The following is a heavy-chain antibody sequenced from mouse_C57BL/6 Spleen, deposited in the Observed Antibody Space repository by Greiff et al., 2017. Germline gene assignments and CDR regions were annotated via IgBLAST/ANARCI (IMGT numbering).Heavy chain of an antibody. CDR3: TRYSNYYAMDY. J-gene: IGHJ4*01. CDR1: GFTFSNYW. V-gene: IGHV6-3*01. Sequence: EVMLVESGGGLVQPGGSMKLSCVASGFTFSNYWMNWVRQSPEKGLEWVAQIRLKSDNYATHYAESVKGRFTISRDDSKSSVYLQMNNLRAEDTGIYYCTRYSNYYAMDYWGQGTSVTVSS. CDR2: IRLKSDNYAT. D-gene: IGHD2-5*01.